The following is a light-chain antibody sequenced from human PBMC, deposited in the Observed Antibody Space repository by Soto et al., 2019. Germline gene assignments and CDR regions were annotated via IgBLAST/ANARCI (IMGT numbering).Light chain of an antibody. CDR3: QQRSNWPLT. Sequence: EVVLTQSPATLSLSPGDRGTLSCRASQSIGSDLAWYKHKAGQAPRLLIYGASNRATGVPARFSGSGSGTAFTLTISSLEPEDFAIYYCQQRSNWPLTFGGGTKLEIK. V-gene: IGKV3-11*01. CDR1: QSIGSD. J-gene: IGKJ4*01. CDR2: GAS.